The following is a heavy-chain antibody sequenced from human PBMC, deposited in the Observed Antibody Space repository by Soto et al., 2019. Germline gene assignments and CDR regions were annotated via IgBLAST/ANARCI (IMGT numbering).Heavy chain of an antibody. Sequence: ASVKVSCKASGYTFTAYYIHWLRRAPGQGLEWMGWIYPNTGGTNFAQNFQGWVTMTRDTSISTAYMELTRLRSDDTAVYYCARAVPDTTVAPSLDVWGQGTSVTVSS. D-gene: IGHD1-1*01. J-gene: IGHJ6*02. CDR1: GYTFTAYY. V-gene: IGHV1-2*04. CDR2: IYPNTGGT. CDR3: ARAVPDTTVAPSLDV.